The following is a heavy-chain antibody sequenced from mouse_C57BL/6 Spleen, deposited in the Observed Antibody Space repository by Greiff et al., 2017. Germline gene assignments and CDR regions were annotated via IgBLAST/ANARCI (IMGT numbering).Heavy chain of an antibody. Sequence: VQLQQSGPELVKPGASVKISCKASGYTFTDYYMNWVKQSHGKSLEWIGDINPNNGGTSYNQKFKGKATLTVDKSSSTAYMELRSLTSEDSAVYYCARGDYYGSSYVGDYAMDYWGQGTSVTVSS. D-gene: IGHD1-1*01. CDR3: ARGDYYGSSYVGDYAMDY. CDR2: INPNNGGT. J-gene: IGHJ4*01. CDR1: GYTFTDYY. V-gene: IGHV1-26*01.